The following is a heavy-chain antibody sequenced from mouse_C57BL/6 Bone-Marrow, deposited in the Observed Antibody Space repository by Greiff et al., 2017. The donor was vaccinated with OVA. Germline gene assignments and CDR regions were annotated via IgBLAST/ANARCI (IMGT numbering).Heavy chain of an antibody. Sequence: VQLQPSGPELVKPGASVKISCKASGYAFSSSWMNWVKQRPGKGLEWIGRIYPGDGDTNYNGKFKGKATLTADKSSSTAYMQLSSLTSEDSAVYFCARWRLLRDAMDYWGQGTSVTVSS. CDR1: GYAFSSSW. CDR2: IYPGDGDT. V-gene: IGHV1-82*01. CDR3: ARWRLLRDAMDY. J-gene: IGHJ4*01. D-gene: IGHD1-1*01.